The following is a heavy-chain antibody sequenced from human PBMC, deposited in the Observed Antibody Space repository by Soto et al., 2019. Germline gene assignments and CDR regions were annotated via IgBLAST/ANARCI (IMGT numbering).Heavy chain of an antibody. Sequence: TLSLTCSVSGGSISYNSYYWGWIRQPPGKGLEWLALIYWNDDERYSPSLKSRLTISKDTSKNQVVLTMTNMDPVDTATYYCARTDRVSRYFVYCGKGNPIPVS. V-gene: IGHV2-5*01. J-gene: IGHJ4*02. CDR2: IYWNDDE. CDR1: GGSISYNSYY. CDR3: ARTDRVSRYFVY. D-gene: IGHD5-12*01.